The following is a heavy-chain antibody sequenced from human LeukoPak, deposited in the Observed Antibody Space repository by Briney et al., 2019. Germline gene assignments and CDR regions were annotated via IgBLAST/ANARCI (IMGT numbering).Heavy chain of an antibody. V-gene: IGHV3-23*01. CDR2: ISGSGGST. D-gene: IGHD6-13*01. J-gene: IGHJ6*02. CDR3: AKVTARPLYLLSWYGDYYGMDV. Sequence: SGGSLRLSCAASGFTFSSYAMSWVRQAPGKGLEWVSAISGSGGSTYYADSVKGRFTISRDNSKNTLYLQMNSLRAEDTAVYYCAKVTARPLYLLSWYGDYYGMDVWGQGTTVTVSS. CDR1: GFTFSSYA.